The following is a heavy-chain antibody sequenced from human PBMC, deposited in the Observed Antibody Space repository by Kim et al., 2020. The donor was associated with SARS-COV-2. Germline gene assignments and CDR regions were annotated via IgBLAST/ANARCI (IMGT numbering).Heavy chain of an antibody. D-gene: IGHD2-15*01. CDR3: ARYCSGGGCLYGVDV. CDR2: NYYSGSA. J-gene: IGHJ6*02. CDR1: GASISSYY. V-gene: IGHV4-59*08. Sequence: SETLSLTCTVSGASISSYYWSWIRQSPGKGLEWIGYNYYSGSANYNPSLKSRVTISIDTSKNQFSLKLSSLTAADTAVYYCARYCSGGGCLYGVDVWGQG.